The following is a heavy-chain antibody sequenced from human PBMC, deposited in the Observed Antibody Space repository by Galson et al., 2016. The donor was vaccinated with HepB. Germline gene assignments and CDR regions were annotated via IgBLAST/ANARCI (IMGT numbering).Heavy chain of an antibody. D-gene: IGHD3-10*01. CDR1: GFTFSSFD. CDR2: ISYNGRFK. V-gene: IGHV3-30*04. Sequence: LRLSCAASGFTFSSFDMHWVRQAPGKGLEWMAVISYNGRFKNYTDSVKGRFTISRDNSENTLYLQMTTLGYEDTAIYYCARELYVSGTYAMDVWGQGTTVTVSS. J-gene: IGHJ6*02. CDR3: ARELYVSGTYAMDV.